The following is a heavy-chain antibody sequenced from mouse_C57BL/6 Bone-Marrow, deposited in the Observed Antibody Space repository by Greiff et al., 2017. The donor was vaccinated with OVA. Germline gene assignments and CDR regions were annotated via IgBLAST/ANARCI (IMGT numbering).Heavy chain of an antibody. CDR2: IYPGNSDT. Sequence: VQLQQSGTVLARPGASVKMSCKTSGYTFTSYWMHWVKQRPGQGLEWIGAIYPGNSDTSYNQKFKGKAKLTAVTSASTAYMQLSSLTSEDSAVYYCARSLTGTEAYWGQGTLVTVSA. V-gene: IGHV1-5*01. D-gene: IGHD4-1*01. CDR3: ARSLTGTEAY. CDR1: GYTFTSYW. J-gene: IGHJ3*01.